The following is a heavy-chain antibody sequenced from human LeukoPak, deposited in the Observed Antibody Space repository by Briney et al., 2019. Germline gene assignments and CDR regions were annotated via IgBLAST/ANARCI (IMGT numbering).Heavy chain of an antibody. Sequence: PGGSLRLSCAASGFTFSTYGMHWVRQAPGKGLEWVAVMWYDGSDEYYADSVKGRFTISRDNSKNTLFLQMNSLRAEDTAVYYCATGRGSAFDFWGQGTVVTVSS. J-gene: IGHJ3*01. CDR3: ATGRGSAFDF. CDR2: MWYDGSDE. V-gene: IGHV3-33*01. CDR1: GFTFSTYG. D-gene: IGHD2-15*01.